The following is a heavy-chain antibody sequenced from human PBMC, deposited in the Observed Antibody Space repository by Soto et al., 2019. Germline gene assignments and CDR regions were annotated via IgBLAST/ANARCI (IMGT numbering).Heavy chain of an antibody. V-gene: IGHV3-30*18. J-gene: IGHJ6*02. D-gene: IGHD3-10*01. CDR2: ISYDGSNK. CDR3: AKDRGLLWFGDYYGMDV. CDR1: RFTFSSYG. Sequence: PGGSLRLSCAASRFTFSSYGMHWVRQAPGKGLEWVAVISYDGSNKYYADSVKGRFTISRDNSKNTLYLQMNSLRAEDTAVYYCAKDRGLLWFGDYYGMDVWGQGTTVTVSS.